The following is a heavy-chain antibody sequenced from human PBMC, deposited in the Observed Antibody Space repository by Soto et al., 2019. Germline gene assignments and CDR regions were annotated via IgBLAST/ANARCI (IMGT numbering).Heavy chain of an antibody. J-gene: IGHJ6*02. V-gene: IGHV3-30-3*01. CDR2: ISYDGSNK. CDR1: GFTFSSYA. Sequence: QVQLVESGGGVVQPGRSLRLSCAASGFTFSSYAMHWVRQAPGKGLEWVAVISYDGSNKYYADSVKGRFTISRDNCKNTLYLQMNSLRAEDTAVYYCARAPESEVGYYGMDVWGQGTTVTVSS. D-gene: IGHD1-26*01. CDR3: ARAPESEVGYYGMDV.